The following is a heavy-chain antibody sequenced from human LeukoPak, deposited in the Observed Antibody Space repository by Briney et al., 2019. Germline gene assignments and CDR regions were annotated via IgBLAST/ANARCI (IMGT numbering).Heavy chain of an antibody. Sequence: GRSLRLSCAASGFTFDDYAMHWVRQAPGKGLEWVSGISWNSGSIGYADSVKGRFTISRDNAKNSLYLQMNSLRAEDTALYYCAKASYGDYYFDYWGQGTLVTASS. D-gene: IGHD4-17*01. CDR1: GFTFDDYA. V-gene: IGHV3-9*01. J-gene: IGHJ4*02. CDR2: ISWNSGSI. CDR3: AKASYGDYYFDY.